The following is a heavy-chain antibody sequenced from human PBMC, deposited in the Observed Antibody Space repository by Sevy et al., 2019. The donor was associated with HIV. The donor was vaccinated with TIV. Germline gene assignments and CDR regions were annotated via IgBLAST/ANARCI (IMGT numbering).Heavy chain of an antibody. Sequence: SETLSLTCGVSGGSISSISNYWGWIRQPPGRELEWIGNLYYDGTTYYNPSLQRRVRISGNTSRNLFALDLAAVTAADTAGYYCAALSPFYHDMDVWGKGTTVTVSS. J-gene: IGHJ6*03. CDR3: AALSPFYHDMDV. CDR2: LYYDGTT. V-gene: IGHV4-39*01. CDR1: GGSISSISNY.